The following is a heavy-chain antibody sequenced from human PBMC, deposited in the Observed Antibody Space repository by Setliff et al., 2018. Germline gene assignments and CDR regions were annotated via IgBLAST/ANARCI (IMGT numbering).Heavy chain of an antibody. V-gene: IGHV1-8*01. CDR1: GYSFSDYD. Sequence: ASVKVSCKASGYSFSDYDINWVRQAPGQGLEWMGWMNAHSGNSGCAQKFQGRVTMTRDTAISTAYMELDSLQYEDTAVYYCARGKWFRLDKSAWSNWFDPWGQGTLVTVSS. CDR2: MNAHSGNS. CDR3: ARGKWFRLDKSAWSNWFDP. D-gene: IGHD5-12*01. J-gene: IGHJ5*02.